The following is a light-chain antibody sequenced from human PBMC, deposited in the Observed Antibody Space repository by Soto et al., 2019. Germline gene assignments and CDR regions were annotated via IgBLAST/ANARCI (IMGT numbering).Light chain of an antibody. J-gene: IGKJ4*01. CDR2: DAY. CDR3: QQYGRTPLT. V-gene: IGKV3-20*01. Sequence: EIVLMQSPGPLSLSPGERATLSCRASQSVGNNYLVWYQQKPGQPPRFLMYDAYTRAAGIPGRFSGSGSGTDFTPTSSRLEPEDFAVYYWQQYGRTPLTFGGGTKVEIK. CDR1: QSVGNNY.